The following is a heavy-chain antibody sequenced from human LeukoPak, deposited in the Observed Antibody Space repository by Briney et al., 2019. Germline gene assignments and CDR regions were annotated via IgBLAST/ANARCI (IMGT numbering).Heavy chain of an antibody. CDR3: AGGPYGDYLSWFDP. V-gene: IGHV4-59*01. CDR1: GGSISSYY. Sequence: SETLSLTCTVSGGSISSYYWSWIRQPPGKGLEWIGYIHYSGSTNYNTSLRSRVTISVDTSKNEFSLKLTSVTAADTAVYYCAGGPYGDYLSWFDPWGQGTLVAVSS. J-gene: IGHJ5*02. D-gene: IGHD4-17*01. CDR2: IHYSGST.